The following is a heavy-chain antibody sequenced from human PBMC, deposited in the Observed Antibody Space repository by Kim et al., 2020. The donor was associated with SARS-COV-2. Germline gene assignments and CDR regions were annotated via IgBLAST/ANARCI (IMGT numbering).Heavy chain of an antibody. J-gene: IGHJ6*02. CDR2: INHSGST. CDR1: GGSFSGYY. D-gene: IGHD6-19*01. V-gene: IGHV4-34*01. Sequence: SETLSLTCAVYGGSFSGYYWSWIRQPPGKGLEWIGEINHSGSTNYNPSLKSRVTISVDTSKNQFSLKLSSVTAADTAVYYCARGKRGYSSGWSAYYYYGMDVWGQGTTVTVSS. CDR3: ARGKRGYSSGWSAYYYYGMDV.